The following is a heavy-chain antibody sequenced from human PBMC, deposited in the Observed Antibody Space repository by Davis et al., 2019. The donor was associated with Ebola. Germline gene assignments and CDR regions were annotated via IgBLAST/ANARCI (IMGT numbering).Heavy chain of an antibody. CDR2: INHSGST. CDR3: ARDDAVVPAAGHYYGMDV. J-gene: IGHJ6*02. Sequence: SETLSLTCAVYAGSFSDYYWNWIRQPPGKGLEWIGEINHSGSTNYNPSLKSRVTISVDTSKNQFSLKLSSVTAADTAVYYCARDDAVVPAAGHYYGMDVWGQGTTVTVSS. V-gene: IGHV4-34*01. CDR1: AGSFSDYY. D-gene: IGHD2-2*01.